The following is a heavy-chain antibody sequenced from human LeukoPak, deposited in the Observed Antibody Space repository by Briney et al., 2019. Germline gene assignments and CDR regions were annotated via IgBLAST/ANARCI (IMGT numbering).Heavy chain of an antibody. CDR3: ARVPYGSGSYYADY. J-gene: IGHJ4*02. V-gene: IGHV1-18*01. CDR2: ISAYNGNT. CDR1: GYTFTTYG. D-gene: IGHD3-10*01. Sequence: ASVKVSCKASGYTFTTYGISWVRQAPGQGLEWMGWISAYNGNTNYAQKLQGRVTMTTDTSTSTAYMELRSLRSDDTAVYYCARVPYGSGSYYADYWGQGTLVTVSS.